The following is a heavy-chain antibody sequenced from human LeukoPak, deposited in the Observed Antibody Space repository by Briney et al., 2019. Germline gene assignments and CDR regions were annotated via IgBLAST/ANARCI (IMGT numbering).Heavy chain of an antibody. CDR1: GGSISSYY. CDR2: IYYSGST. CDR3: ARDPGYYGSGSQKYGMDV. Sequence: TSETLSLTCSVSGGSISSYYWSWIRRPPGKGLEWIGYIYYSGSTNYNPSLKSRVTISVDTSKNQCSLKLSSVTAADTAVYYCARDPGYYGSGSQKYGMDVWGQGTTVTVSS. D-gene: IGHD3-10*01. V-gene: IGHV4-59*01. J-gene: IGHJ6*02.